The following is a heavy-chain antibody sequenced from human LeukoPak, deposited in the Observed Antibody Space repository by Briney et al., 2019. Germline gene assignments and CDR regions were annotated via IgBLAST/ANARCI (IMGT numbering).Heavy chain of an antibody. CDR1: GYRFNSYW. V-gene: IGHV5-51*01. D-gene: IGHD2-15*01. CDR2: IYPGDSDT. J-gene: IGHJ4*02. CDR3: AVGYCSGGSCYATGDY. Sequence: GESLKISCKGSGYRFNSYWIGWVRQMPGKGLEWMGIIYPGDSDTRYSPSFQGQVTISADKSISTAYLQWSSLKASDTAMYYCAVGYCSGGSCYATGDYWGQGTLVTVSS.